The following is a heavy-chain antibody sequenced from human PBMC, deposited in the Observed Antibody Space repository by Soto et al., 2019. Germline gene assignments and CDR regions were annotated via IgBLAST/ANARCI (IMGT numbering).Heavy chain of an antibody. CDR3: ARDPGAASYDF. D-gene: IGHD6-13*01. CDR2: INTSNDNK. Sequence: ASVKVSCKASGYTFTNYGISWVRQAPGEGLEWVGWINTSNDNKLYAQKLQGRLTLTTDTSTSTAYMDLTTLRSDDTAVYFCARDPGAASYDFWAQGTLVTVSS. CDR1: GYTFTNYG. V-gene: IGHV1-18*01. J-gene: IGHJ4*02.